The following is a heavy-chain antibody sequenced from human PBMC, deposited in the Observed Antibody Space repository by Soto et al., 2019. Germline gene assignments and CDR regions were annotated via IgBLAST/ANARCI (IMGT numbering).Heavy chain of an antibody. CDR3: AKDPLSGIAAAIGWFDP. CDR2: ISYDGSNK. CDR1: GFTFSSYG. Sequence: QVQLVESGGGVVQPGRSLRLSCAASGFTFSSYGMHWVRQAPGKGLEWVAVISYDGSNKYYADSVKGRLTISRDNSKNTLYLQMNSLRAEDTAVYYCAKDPLSGIAAAIGWFDPWGQGTLVTVSS. D-gene: IGHD6-13*01. V-gene: IGHV3-30*18. J-gene: IGHJ5*02.